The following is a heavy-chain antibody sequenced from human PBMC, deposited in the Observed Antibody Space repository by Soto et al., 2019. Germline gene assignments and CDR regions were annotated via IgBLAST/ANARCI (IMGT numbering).Heavy chain of an antibody. CDR3: ARQGGSARVTKGLGAFNI. CDR2: INPNSGGT. D-gene: IGHD4-17*01. J-gene: IGHJ3*02. CDR1: GYTFTGYY. Sequence: ASVKVSCKASGYTFTGYYMHWVRQAPGQGLEWMGWINPNSGGTNYAQKFQGWVTMTRDTSISTAYMELSRLRSDDTAVYYCARQGGSARVTKGLGAFNIGGQGKMVTV. V-gene: IGHV1-2*04.